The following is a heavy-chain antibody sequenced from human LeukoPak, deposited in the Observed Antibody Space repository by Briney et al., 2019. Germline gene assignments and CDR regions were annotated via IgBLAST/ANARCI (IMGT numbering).Heavy chain of an antibody. CDR1: GFTFSSYA. CDR3: AKGQVEQQLVPFWFDP. V-gene: IGHV3-23*01. Sequence: GGSLRLSCAASGFTFSSYAMSWVRQAPGKGLEWVSAISGSGGSTYYADSVKGRFTISRDNSKNTLYLQMNSLRAEDTAVYYCAKGQVEQQLVPFWFDPWGQGTLVTVSS. D-gene: IGHD6-13*01. CDR2: ISGSGGST. J-gene: IGHJ5*02.